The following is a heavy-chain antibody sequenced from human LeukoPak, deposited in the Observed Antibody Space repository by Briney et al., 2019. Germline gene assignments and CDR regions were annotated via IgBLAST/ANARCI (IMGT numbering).Heavy chain of an antibody. D-gene: IGHD1-26*01. J-gene: IGHJ4*02. Sequence: GGSLRLSCAASGFTFSDYYMSWIRQAPGKGLEWVSVIYSGGSTYYADSVKGRFTISRHNSKNTLYLQMNSLRAEDTAVYYCARGAGGSYYFVYWGQGTLVTVSS. CDR1: GFTFSDYY. CDR2: IYSGGST. V-gene: IGHV3-53*04. CDR3: ARGAGGSYYFVY.